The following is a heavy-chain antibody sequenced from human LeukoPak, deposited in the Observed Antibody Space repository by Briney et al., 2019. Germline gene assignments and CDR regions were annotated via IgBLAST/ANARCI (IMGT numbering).Heavy chain of an antibody. J-gene: IGHJ5*02. V-gene: IGHV3-7*01. CDR3: ARDLWYILTGYYRHVYNWFAP. CDR2: IKHDGSEK. CDR1: GFTFSSYL. Sequence: GGSLRLSCAASGFTFSSYLMRWVRQAPGKGLEWVGNIKHDGSEKYNVASVKGRFTISRDNAKNSLYLQMNILSAEDTAVYYCARDLWYILTGYYRHVYNWFAPRRQRTMVTVSS. D-gene: IGHD3-9*01.